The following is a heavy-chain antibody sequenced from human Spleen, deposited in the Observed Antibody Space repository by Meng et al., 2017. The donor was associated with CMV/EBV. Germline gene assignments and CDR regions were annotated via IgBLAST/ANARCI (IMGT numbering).Heavy chain of an antibody. Sequence: GSLRLSCAASGFTVNSNYMIWVRQAPGKGLEWVSVMYAGGNTYYADSVTGRFTISRDISRNTVYLQMNTLRAEDTALYYCARARSLFYYGMDVWGQGTTVTVSS. CDR1: GFTVNSNY. D-gene: IGHD2-15*01. J-gene: IGHJ6*02. V-gene: IGHV3-66*02. CDR3: ARARSLFYYGMDV. CDR2: MYAGGNT.